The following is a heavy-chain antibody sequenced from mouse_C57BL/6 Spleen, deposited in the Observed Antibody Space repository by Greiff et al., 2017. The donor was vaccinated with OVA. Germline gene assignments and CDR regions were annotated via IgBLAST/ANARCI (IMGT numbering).Heavy chain of an antibody. CDR3: ARDFITTVEGRAMDY. CDR2: IDPSDSEP. CDR1: VSTFTSYW. J-gene: IGHJ4*01. V-gene: IGHV1-52*01. Sequence: VQLQQPGSELVRPGSSVKLSCTASVSTFTSYWMHWVSQRPIQGLEWIGTIDPSDSEPHYTPKFKDLPPLTVDKSSSTAYMQLSSLTSEDSAVYNSARDFITTVEGRAMDYWGQGTSDTVSS. D-gene: IGHD1-1*01.